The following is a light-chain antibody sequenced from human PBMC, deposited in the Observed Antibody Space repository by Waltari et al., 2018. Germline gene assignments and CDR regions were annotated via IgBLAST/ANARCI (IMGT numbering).Light chain of an antibody. Sequence: EIVLTQSPATLSLSPGERATLSCRASQPVSSYLAWYQQKPGQAPRLLIYDASNRATGIPARFSGSGSGTDFTLTISSLEPEDFAVYYCQQRGKSPLAFGGGTKVEIK. CDR3: QQRGKSPLA. J-gene: IGKJ4*01. CDR2: DAS. V-gene: IGKV3-11*01. CDR1: QPVSSY.